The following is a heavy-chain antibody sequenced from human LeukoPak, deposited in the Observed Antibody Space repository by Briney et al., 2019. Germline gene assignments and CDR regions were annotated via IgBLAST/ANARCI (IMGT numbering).Heavy chain of an antibody. CDR2: IIPIFGTA. CDR1: GGIFSSYA. CDR3: ARVPPGGIVVVPAAIGDYYYYYYMDV. Sequence: SVKVSCKASGGIFSSYAISWVRQAPGQGLEWMGGIIPIFGTANYAQKFQGRVTITADESTSTAYMELSSLRSEDTAVYYCARVPPGGIVVVPAAIGDYYYYYYMDVWGKGTTVTVSS. J-gene: IGHJ6*03. D-gene: IGHD2-2*01. V-gene: IGHV1-69*13.